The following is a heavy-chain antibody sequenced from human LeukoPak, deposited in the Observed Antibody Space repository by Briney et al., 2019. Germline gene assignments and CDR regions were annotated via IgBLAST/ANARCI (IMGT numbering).Heavy chain of an antibody. J-gene: IGHJ4*02. CDR1: GVSISSYY. CDR2: ISHRGST. CDR3: ARGAEYYAIWRGYAGYSDY. Sequence: SETLSLTCSVSGVSISSYYWGWIRQPPGKGLEWVGSISHRGSTYYNPSLRSRITISLDRSKQKFSLKLTSVTAADTAVYFCARGAEYYAIWRGYAGYSDYWGQGISVTVSS. V-gene: IGHV4-38-2*02. D-gene: IGHD3-3*01.